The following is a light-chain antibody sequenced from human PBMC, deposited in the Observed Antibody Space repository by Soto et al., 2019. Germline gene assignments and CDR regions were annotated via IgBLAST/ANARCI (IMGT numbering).Light chain of an antibody. V-gene: IGKV3-20*01. CDR3: QQYGNSPPGT. Sequence: ETVLTQSPGTLYFSPGERATLSCRASQSVDNSDVAWYQQRRGLPPRLLIYGASNRATAIPDRFSGSGSGADFTLTISRLEPEDFAVYFCQQYGNSPPGTFGQGTRL. CDR1: QSVDNSD. CDR2: GAS. J-gene: IGKJ5*01.